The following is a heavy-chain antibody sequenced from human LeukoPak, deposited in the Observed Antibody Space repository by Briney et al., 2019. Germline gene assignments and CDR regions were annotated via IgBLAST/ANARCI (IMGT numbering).Heavy chain of an antibody. J-gene: IGHJ4*02. CDR3: ASLAGHVDY. CDR2: VNHSGST. CDR1: GGSFSGYY. D-gene: IGHD1-14*01. V-gene: IGHV4-34*01. Sequence: SETLSLTCAVYGGSFSGYYWSWIRQPPGKGLEWIGEVNHSGSTNYNPSLKSRVTISVDTSKNQFSLKLSSVTAADTAVYYCASLAGHVDYWGQGTLVTVSS.